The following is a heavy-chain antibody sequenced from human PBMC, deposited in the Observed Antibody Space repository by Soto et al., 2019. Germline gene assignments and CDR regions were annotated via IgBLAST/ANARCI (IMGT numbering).Heavy chain of an antibody. CDR1: GGTFSSYA. V-gene: IGHV1-69*01. CDR2: IIPIFGTA. Sequence: QVQLVQSGAEVKKPGSSVKVSCKASGGTFSSYAISWVRQAPGQGLEWMGGIIPIFGTANYAQKFQGRVTITADESTSTAYMELSSLRSEDTAVYYCARSRDDCGGDCYPHYFDYWVQGTLVTVSS. CDR3: ARSRDDCGGDCYPHYFDY. D-gene: IGHD2-21*02. J-gene: IGHJ4*02.